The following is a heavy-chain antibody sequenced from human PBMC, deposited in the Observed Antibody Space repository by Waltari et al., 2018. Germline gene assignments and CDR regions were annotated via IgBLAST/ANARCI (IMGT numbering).Heavy chain of an antibody. CDR1: GFTFSSYA. CDR2: IYSGGSST. J-gene: IGHJ4*02. V-gene: IGHV3-23*03. Sequence: EVQLLESGGGLVQPGGSLRLSCAASGFTFSSYAMSWVRQAPGNGLELFSVIYSGGSSTYYADSVKGRFTISRDNSKNTLYLQMNSLRAEDTAVYYCAKESLDYGHNWGQGTLVTVSS. D-gene: IGHD4-17*01. CDR3: AKESLDYGHN.